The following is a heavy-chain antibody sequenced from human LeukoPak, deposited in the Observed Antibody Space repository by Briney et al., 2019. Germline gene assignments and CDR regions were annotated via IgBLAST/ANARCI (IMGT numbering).Heavy chain of an antibody. Sequence: SQTLSLTCAVSGGSISSGGYSWSWIRQPPGKGLEWIGYMYHSGSTYYNPSLKSRVTISIDRSKNHFSLKLSSVTAADTAVYYCARGREAVSLWFGGRFDPWGQGTLVTVSS. CDR3: ARGREAVSLWFGGRFDP. CDR2: MYHSGST. CDR1: GGSISSGGYS. V-gene: IGHV4-30-2*01. J-gene: IGHJ5*02. D-gene: IGHD3-10*01.